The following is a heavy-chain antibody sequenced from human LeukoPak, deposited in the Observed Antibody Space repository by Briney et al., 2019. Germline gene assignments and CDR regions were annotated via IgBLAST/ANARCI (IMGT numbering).Heavy chain of an antibody. CDR3: AILVGYDPREGLIDY. V-gene: IGHV1-46*01. CDR1: GYTFTSYY. Sequence: ASVKVPCKASGYTFTSYYMHWVRQAPGQGLEWMGIINPSGGSTSYAQKFQGRVTMTRDTSTSTVYMELSSLRSEDTAVYYCAILVGYDPREGLIDYWGQGTLVTVSS. J-gene: IGHJ4*02. CDR2: INPSGGST. D-gene: IGHD5-12*01.